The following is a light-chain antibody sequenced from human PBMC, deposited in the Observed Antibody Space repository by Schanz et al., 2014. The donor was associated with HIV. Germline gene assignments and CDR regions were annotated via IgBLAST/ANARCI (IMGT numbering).Light chain of an antibody. Sequence: EIVMTQSPVTLSVSPGESATLSCRANQTVDIYLAWYQQKPAQPPRLLIYGASSRATGISDRFSGSGSGTDFTLTISRLEPEDFAVYYCQQYDRSPYTFGGGTKVEIK. J-gene: IGKJ4*01. CDR2: GAS. CDR1: QTVDIY. CDR3: QQYDRSPYT. V-gene: IGKV3-20*01.